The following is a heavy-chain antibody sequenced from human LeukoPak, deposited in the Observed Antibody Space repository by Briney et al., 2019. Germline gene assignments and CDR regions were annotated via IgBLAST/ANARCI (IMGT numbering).Heavy chain of an antibody. V-gene: IGHV3-7*01. J-gene: IGHJ4*02. CDR3: ARSGLRVPGGVFY. CDR1: GFTFSTYW. CDR2: IEQDGGEK. D-gene: IGHD6-19*01. Sequence: GGSLRLSCAASGFTFSTYWMTWVRQAPGKGLEWVATIEQDGGEKYYVDSVKGRFTISRDNAKNSLYLQMNILRAEDTAVYYCARSGLRVPGGVFYWGQGTLVTVSS.